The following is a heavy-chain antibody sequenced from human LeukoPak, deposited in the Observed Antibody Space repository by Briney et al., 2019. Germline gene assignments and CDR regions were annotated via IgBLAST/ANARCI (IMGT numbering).Heavy chain of an antibody. Sequence: GESLKISFKGSGYSFTSYWIGWVRQMPGKGLEWMGIIYPGDSDTRYSPSFQGQVTISADKSISTAYLQWSSLKASDTAMYYCARQAHYYDSSGYPEYFQHWGQGTLVTVSS. V-gene: IGHV5-51*01. J-gene: IGHJ1*01. D-gene: IGHD3-22*01. CDR2: IYPGDSDT. CDR3: ARQAHYYDSSGYPEYFQH. CDR1: GYSFTSYW.